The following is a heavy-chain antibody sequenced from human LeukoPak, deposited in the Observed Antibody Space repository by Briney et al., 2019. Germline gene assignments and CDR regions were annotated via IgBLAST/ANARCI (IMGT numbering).Heavy chain of an antibody. CDR3: ARPSRYYDILTGYYTTPSFDY. CDR1: GYTFTGYY. Sequence: VASVTVSCKASGYTFTGYYMHWVRQAPGQGLEWMGWINPNSGGTNYAQKFQGRVTMTRDTSISTAYMELSRLRSDDTAVYYCARPSRYYDILTGYYTTPSFDYWGQGTLVTVSS. V-gene: IGHV1-2*02. CDR2: INPNSGGT. D-gene: IGHD3-9*01. J-gene: IGHJ4*02.